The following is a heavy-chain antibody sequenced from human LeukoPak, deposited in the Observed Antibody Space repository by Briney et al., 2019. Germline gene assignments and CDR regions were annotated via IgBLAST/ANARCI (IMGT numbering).Heavy chain of an antibody. CDR2: IYYTGND. J-gene: IGHJ3*02. V-gene: IGHV4-39*01. CDR3: ARASDLEAFDI. Sequence: PSETLSLTCAVSGGSISTSGNYWGWIRRPPGKGLEWIGSIYYTGNDYYSPSLKSRVTISMDTSKNQFSLKLSSVTAADTAVYYCARASDLEAFDIWGQGTMVTVSS. CDR1: GGSISTSGNY.